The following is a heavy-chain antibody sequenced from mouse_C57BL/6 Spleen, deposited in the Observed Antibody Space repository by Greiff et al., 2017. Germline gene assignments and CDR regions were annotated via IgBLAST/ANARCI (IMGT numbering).Heavy chain of an antibody. CDR2: IYPGDGDT. J-gene: IGHJ4*01. CDR3: ARSGYGYEPMDY. V-gene: IGHV1-82*01. CDR1: GYAFSSSW. D-gene: IGHD2-2*01. Sequence: QQSGPELVKPGASVKISCKASGYAFSSSWMNWVKQRPGKGLEWIGRIYPGDGDTNYNGKFKGKATLTADKSSSTAYMQLSSLTSEDSAVYFCARSGYGYEPMDYWGQGTSVTVSS.